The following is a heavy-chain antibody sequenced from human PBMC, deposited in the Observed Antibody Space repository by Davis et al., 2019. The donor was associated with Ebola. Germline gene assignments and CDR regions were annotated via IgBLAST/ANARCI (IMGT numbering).Heavy chain of an antibody. V-gene: IGHV3-23*01. Sequence: GGSLRLSCAASGFTFSSYAMSWVRQAPGRGLEWVSAISGSGGSTYYADSVKGRFTISRDNSKNTLYLQMNSLRAEDTAVYYCAKDQRGWLQSKEDWGQGTLVTVSS. CDR1: GFTFSSYA. CDR2: ISGSGGST. D-gene: IGHD5-24*01. CDR3: AKDQRGWLQSKED. J-gene: IGHJ4*02.